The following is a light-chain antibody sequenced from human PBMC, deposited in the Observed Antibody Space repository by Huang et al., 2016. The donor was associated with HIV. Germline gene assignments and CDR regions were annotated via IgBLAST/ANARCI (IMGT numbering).Light chain of an antibody. CDR2: SAS. CDR3: QQYGSSPWT. Sequence: EIVLTQSPGSLSLSPGEGATLSYRASQSVNNNYVAWYQQKPGQAPRLLIFSASNRATDIPDRFGGSGSGTDFTLTIRSLEPEDFAMYYCQQYGSSPWTFGQGTKVEVK. J-gene: IGKJ1*01. V-gene: IGKV3-20*01. CDR1: QSVNNNY.